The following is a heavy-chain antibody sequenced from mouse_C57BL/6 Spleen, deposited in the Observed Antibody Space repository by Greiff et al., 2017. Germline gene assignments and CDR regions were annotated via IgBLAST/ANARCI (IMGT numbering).Heavy chain of an antibody. CDR3: AGSCYYGSSGFAY. V-gene: IGHV1-81*01. CDR1: GYTFTSYG. D-gene: IGHD1-1*01. CDR2: IYPRSGNT. J-gene: IGHJ3*01. Sequence: VQLQQSGAELARPGASVKLSCKASGYTFTSYGISWVKQRTGQGLEWIGEIYPRSGNTYYNEKFKGKATLSADKSSSTAYMELRSLTSEDSAVYFCAGSCYYGSSGFAYWGQGTLVTVSA.